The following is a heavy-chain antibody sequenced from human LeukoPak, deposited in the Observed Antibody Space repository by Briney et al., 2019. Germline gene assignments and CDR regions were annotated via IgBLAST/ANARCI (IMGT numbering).Heavy chain of an antibody. CDR1: GFTFSSSA. D-gene: IGHD3/OR15-3a*01. Sequence: GGSLRLSCAASGFTFSSSAMSWVRQAPGKGLEWVSAISGSGGSTYYADSVKGRFTISRDNSKNTLYLQMNSLRVEDTAEYYCAKDDFLSVNYYYGMDVWGQGTTVTVPS. CDR2: ISGSGGST. V-gene: IGHV3-23*01. J-gene: IGHJ6*02. CDR3: AKDDFLSVNYYYGMDV.